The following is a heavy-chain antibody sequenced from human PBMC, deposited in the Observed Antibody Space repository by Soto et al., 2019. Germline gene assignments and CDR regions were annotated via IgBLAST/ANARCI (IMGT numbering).Heavy chain of an antibody. V-gene: IGHV1-69*06. CDR1: GGTLSSYA. J-gene: IGHJ6*02. CDR3: TRDRTAMPGAYYDYGMDV. D-gene: IGHD5-18*01. CDR2: IIPIFGTA. Sequence: SAVKVSCNVSGGTLSSYAISWVRQAPGQGLEWMGGIIPIFGTANYAQKFEGRVTITADKSTSTAYMELSSLRYEDTAVYYSTRDRTAMPGAYYDYGMDVWGQGTTVTVSS.